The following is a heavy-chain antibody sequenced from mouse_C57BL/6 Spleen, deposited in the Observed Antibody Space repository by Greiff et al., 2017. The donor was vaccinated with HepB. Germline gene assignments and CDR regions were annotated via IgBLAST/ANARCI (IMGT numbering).Heavy chain of an antibody. CDR3: ARRLRDTYAMDY. CDR1: GFTFSSYG. J-gene: IGHJ4*01. CDR2: ISSGGSYT. V-gene: IGHV5-6*01. Sequence: EVQVVESGGDLVKPGGSLKLSCAASGFTFSSYGMSWVRQTPDKRLEWVATISSGGSYTYYPDSVKGRFTISRDNAKNTLYLQMSSLKSEDTAMYYCARRLRDTYAMDYWGQGTSVTVSS.